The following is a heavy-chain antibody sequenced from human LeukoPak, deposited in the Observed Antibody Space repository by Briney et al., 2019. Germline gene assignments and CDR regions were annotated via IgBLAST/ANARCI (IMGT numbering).Heavy chain of an antibody. CDR2: ISGGGGST. D-gene: IGHD6-6*01. CDR1: GFTFDDYA. CDR3: AKRGSSSLDY. V-gene: IGHV3-23*01. J-gene: IGHJ4*02. Sequence: PGRSLRLSCAASGFTFDDYAMHWVRQAPGKGLEWVSAISGGGGSTYYADSVKGRFTISRDNSKNTLYLQMSSLRAEDTAVYYCAKRGSSSLDYWGQGTLVTVSS.